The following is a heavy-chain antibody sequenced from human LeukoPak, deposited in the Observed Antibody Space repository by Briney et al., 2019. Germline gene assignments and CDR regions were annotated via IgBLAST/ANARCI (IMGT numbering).Heavy chain of an antibody. CDR1: GYSFTNYW. D-gene: IGHD3-10*01. CDR3: ARRPLLYGSGSYWDH. CDR2: IYPGDSDT. V-gene: IGHV5-51*01. Sequence: GESLKISCKASGYSFTNYWIGWVRQMPGKGLEWMGIIYPGDSDTRYNPSFQGQVTISADKSISTAYLQWSTLKASDSAMYYCARRPLLYGSGSYWDHWGQGTLVTVSS. J-gene: IGHJ4*02.